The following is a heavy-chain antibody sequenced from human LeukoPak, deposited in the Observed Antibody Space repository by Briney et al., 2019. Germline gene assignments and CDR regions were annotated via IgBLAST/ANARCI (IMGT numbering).Heavy chain of an antibody. CDR3: ARDRSYGSFDF. CDR1: GFIFSNYG. Sequence: GGSLRLSCAASGFIFSNYGMSWVRQAPGKGLEWVSSISFSSTHIYYADSIQGRFTISRDNAENSLYLQMNSLTAEDTALYHCARDRSYGSFDFWGQGTLVTVSS. D-gene: IGHD5-18*01. CDR2: ISFSSTHI. V-gene: IGHV3-21*04. J-gene: IGHJ4*02.